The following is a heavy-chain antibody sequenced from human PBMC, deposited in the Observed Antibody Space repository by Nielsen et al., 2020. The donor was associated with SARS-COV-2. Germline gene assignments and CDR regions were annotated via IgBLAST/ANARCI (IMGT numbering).Heavy chain of an antibody. D-gene: IGHD6-19*01. CDR3: ARDEYSSGWFFDL. Sequence: GESLKISCAASGFTFSSYGMHWVRQAPGKGLEWVAVIWYDGSNKYYADSVKGRFTISRDNSKNTLYLQMNSLRAEDTAVYYCARDEYSSGWFFDLWGRGTLVTVSS. J-gene: IGHJ2*01. CDR1: GFTFSSYG. V-gene: IGHV3-33*01. CDR2: IWYDGSNK.